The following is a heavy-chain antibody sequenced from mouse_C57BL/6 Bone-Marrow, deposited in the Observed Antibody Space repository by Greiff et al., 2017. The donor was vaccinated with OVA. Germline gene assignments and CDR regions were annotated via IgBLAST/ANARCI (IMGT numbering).Heavy chain of an antibody. V-gene: IGHV1-75*01. CDR1: GYTFTDYY. CDR3: ARQEETAQATIAY. D-gene: IGHD3-2*02. CDR2: IFPGSGST. J-gene: IGHJ3*01. Sequence: QVQLKESGPELVKPGASVKISCKASGYTFTDYYINWVKQRPGQGLEWIGWIFPGSGSTYYNEKFKGKATLTVDKSSSTAYMLLSSLTSEDSAVYFCARQEETAQATIAYWGQGTLVTVSA.